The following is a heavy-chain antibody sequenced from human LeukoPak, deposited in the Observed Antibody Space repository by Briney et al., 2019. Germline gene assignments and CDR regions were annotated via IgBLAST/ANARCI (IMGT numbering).Heavy chain of an antibody. CDR3: ITGDYDFWSGFYSPNHYFDY. Sequence: GGSLRLSCSASGFTFSTYWMSWVRQAPGKGLEWVANMRRDGNEIYYLDSVRGRFTISRDNAKNSLYLQMNSLKTEDTAVYYCITGDYDFWSGFYSPNHYFDYWGQGTLVTVSS. J-gene: IGHJ4*02. V-gene: IGHV3-7*03. CDR1: GFTFSTYW. D-gene: IGHD3-3*01. CDR2: MRRDGNEI.